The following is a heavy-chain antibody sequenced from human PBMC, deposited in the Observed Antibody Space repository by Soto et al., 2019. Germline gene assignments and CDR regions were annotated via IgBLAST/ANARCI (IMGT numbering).Heavy chain of an antibody. J-gene: IGHJ6*02. Sequence: QVQLVESGGGVVQPGRSLRLSCAASGFTFSSYGMHWVRQAPGKGLEWGAVISYDGSNKYYADSVKGRFTISRDNSKNTLYLQMNSLRAEDTAVYYCAKNGGAPYYYYYGMDVWGQGTTVTVSS. D-gene: IGHD3-16*01. CDR1: GFTFSSYG. V-gene: IGHV3-30*18. CDR3: AKNGGAPYYYYYGMDV. CDR2: ISYDGSNK.